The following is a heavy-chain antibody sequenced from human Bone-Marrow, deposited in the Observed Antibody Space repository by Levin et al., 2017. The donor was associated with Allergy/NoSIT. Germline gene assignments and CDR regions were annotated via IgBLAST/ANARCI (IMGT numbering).Heavy chain of an antibody. D-gene: IGHD6-19*01. CDR1: GGTFSSYA. V-gene: IGHV1-69*13. J-gene: IGHJ1*01. CDR3: ARDRGVYSSGWYYAFQH. Sequence: SVKVSCKASGGTFSSYAISWVRQAPGQGLEWMGGIIPIFGTANYAQKFQGRVTITADESTSTAYMELSSLRSEDTAVYYCARDRGVYSSGWYYAFQHWGQGTLVTVSS. CDR2: IIPIFGTA.